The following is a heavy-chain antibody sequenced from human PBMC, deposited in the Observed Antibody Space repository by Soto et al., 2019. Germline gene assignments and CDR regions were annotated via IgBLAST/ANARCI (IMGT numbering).Heavy chain of an antibody. CDR2: IYYSGST. CDR3: AKKEPARPIFNY. CDR1: GYIFINYY. D-gene: IGHD2-2*01. V-gene: IGHV4-59*08. J-gene: IGHJ4*02. Sequence: SCKASGYIFINYYIHWVRQAPGQGLEWIGYIYYSGSTNYNPSLKSRVTISVDTSKNQFSLKLSSVTAADTAVYYCAKKEPARPIFNYGAQETRVTFSS.